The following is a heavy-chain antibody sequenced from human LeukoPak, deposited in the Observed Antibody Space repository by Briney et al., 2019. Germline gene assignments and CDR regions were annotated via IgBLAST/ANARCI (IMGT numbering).Heavy chain of an antibody. D-gene: IGHD3-10*02. CDR2: ISNSDYST. J-gene: IGHJ6*04. CDR3: AELGITMIGGV. CDR1: GFTFSSYA. Sequence: GGSLRLSCAASGFTFSSYAMSWVRQAPGKGLEWVSTISNSDYSTYYADSVKGRFTISKDNAKNSLYLQMNSLRAEDTAVYYCAELGITMIGGVWGKGTTVTISS. V-gene: IGHV3-23*01.